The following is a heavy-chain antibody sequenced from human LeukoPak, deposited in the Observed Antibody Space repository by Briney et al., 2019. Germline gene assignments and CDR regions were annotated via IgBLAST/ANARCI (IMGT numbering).Heavy chain of an antibody. CDR3: ARGHGSGSRRMDV. D-gene: IGHD3-10*01. V-gene: IGHV4-59*01. Sequence: SETLSLTCAVYGGSFSGYYWSWIRQPPGKGLEWIGYIYYSGSTNYNPSLKSRVTISVDTSKNQFSLKLSSVTAADTAVYYCARGHGSGSRRMDVWGKGTTVTVSS. CDR1: GGSFSGYY. J-gene: IGHJ6*03. CDR2: IYYSGST.